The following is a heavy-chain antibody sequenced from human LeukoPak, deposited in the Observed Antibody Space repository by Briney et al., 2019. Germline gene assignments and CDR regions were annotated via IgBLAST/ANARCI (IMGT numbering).Heavy chain of an antibody. CDR2: IGGSGDIT. V-gene: IGHV3-23*01. D-gene: IGHD4-23*01. CDR1: GFTFSRHA. Sequence: GGSLRLSCAASGFTFSRHAMSWVRQAPGRGLEWVSAIGGSGDITNYADSVKGRFIISRDNSKNTLYLQMNSLRAEDTAVYYCARDDYGGNPRDAFDIWGQGTMVTVSS. J-gene: IGHJ3*02. CDR3: ARDDYGGNPRDAFDI.